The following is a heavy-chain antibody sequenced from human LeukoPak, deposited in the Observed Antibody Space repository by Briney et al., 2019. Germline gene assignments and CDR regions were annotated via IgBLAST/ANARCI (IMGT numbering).Heavy chain of an antibody. CDR1: GDSVSSNSAA. CDR3: ARAKAPPGGFDY. CDR2: AYYRSKWYN. V-gene: IGHV6-1*01. D-gene: IGHD1-14*01. J-gene: IGHJ4*02. Sequence: SQTLSLTCAISGDSVSSNSAAWNWIRQSPSRGLEWLGRAYYRSKWYNDYAVSVKSRMTINPDTSKNQFSLQLNSVTPEDTAVYYCARAKAPPGGFDYWGQGTLVTVSS.